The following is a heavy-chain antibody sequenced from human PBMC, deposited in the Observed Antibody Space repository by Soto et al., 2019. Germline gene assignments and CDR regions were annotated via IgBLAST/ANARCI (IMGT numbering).Heavy chain of an antibody. Sequence: QVQLQESGPGLVKPSQTLSLTCTVSGGSISSGGYYWSWIRQHPGKGLEWIGYIYYSGSTYYNPXLKSRVTISVXXSXNXXSLKLSSVTAADTAVYYCAKGLTMVRGVMPSWFDPWGQGTLVTVSS. CDR3: AKGLTMVRGVMPSWFDP. V-gene: IGHV4-31*03. CDR2: IYYSGST. D-gene: IGHD3-10*01. J-gene: IGHJ5*02. CDR1: GGSISSGGYY.